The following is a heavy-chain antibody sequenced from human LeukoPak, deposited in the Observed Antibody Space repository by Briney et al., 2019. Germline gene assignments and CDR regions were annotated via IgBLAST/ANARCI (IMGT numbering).Heavy chain of an antibody. Sequence: GGSLRLSCAASGFTFSSYAMHWVRQAPAKGLEWVAVISYDGSNKYYADSVKGRFTISRDNSKNTLYLQMNSLRAEDTAVYYCAREFSSGCLANWGQGTLVTVSS. CDR3: AREFSSGCLAN. CDR1: GFTFSSYA. J-gene: IGHJ4*02. V-gene: IGHV3-30*04. D-gene: IGHD6-19*01. CDR2: ISYDGSNK.